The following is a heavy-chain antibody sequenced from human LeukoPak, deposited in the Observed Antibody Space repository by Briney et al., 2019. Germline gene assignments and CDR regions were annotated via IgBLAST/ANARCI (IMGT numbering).Heavy chain of an antibody. CDR1: GGSISSGSYY. CDR3: AGEGRCSGGSCYTPPIGVDY. D-gene: IGHD2-15*01. CDR2: IYTSEST. J-gene: IGHJ4*02. V-gene: IGHV4-61*02. Sequence: SETLSLTCTVPGGSISSGSYYWSWIRQPAGKGLEWIGRIYTSESTNYNPSLKSRVTISVDTSKNQFSLKLSSVTAADTAVYYCAGEGRCSGGSCYTPPIGVDYWGQGTLVTVSS.